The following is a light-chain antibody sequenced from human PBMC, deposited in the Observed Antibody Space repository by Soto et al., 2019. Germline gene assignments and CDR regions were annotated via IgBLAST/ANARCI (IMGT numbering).Light chain of an antibody. CDR1: SSDFGSYKF. CDR2: ETS. CDR3: FSFTSTNTHV. V-gene: IGLV2-23*01. J-gene: IGLJ1*01. Sequence: QSALTQPASVSGSPGQSVTISCTGTSSDFGSYKFVSWYQHHPGKVPKVIIYETSKRPSGVSDRFSDSKSGNTASLTISGLQAEDEADYYCFSFTSTNTHVFGSGTKLTVL.